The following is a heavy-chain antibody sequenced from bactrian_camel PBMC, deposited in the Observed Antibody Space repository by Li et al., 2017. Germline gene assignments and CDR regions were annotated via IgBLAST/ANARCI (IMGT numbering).Heavy chain of an antibody. Sequence: QLVESGGGSVQAGGSLRLSCKISGYTGAYSTYYMAWFRNEREAVAAIDIGGAATYTHSVAGRFTISRDNAQNTLYLQMNNLKPEDTAMYYCAADTVNLQMARWYTYWGQGTQVTVS. V-gene: IGHV3S53*01. CDR3: AADTVNLQMARWYTY. CDR2: IDIGGAA. CDR1: GYTGAYSTYY. J-gene: IGHJ4*01. D-gene: IGHD6*01.